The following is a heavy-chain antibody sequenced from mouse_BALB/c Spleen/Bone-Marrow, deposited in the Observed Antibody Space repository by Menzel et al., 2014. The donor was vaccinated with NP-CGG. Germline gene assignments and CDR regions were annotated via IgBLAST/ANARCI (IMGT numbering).Heavy chain of an antibody. Sequence: VKLQESGPGLVAPSQSLSITCAVSGFSLSSYSVHWFRQPPGKGLEWLGMIWGGGSTDYNSAIKTRLSISKDNSKSHVFLKMNSLQTDDTAMYYCARNSGTWGFDYWGQGTTLTVSS. V-gene: IGHV2-6-4*01. J-gene: IGHJ2*01. CDR3: ARNSGTWGFDY. D-gene: IGHD3-2*02. CDR1: GFSLSSYS. CDR2: IWGGGST.